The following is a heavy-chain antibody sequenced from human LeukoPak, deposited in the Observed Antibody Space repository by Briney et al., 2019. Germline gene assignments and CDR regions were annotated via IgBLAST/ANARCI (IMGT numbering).Heavy chain of an antibody. CDR2: INPNRGGT. D-gene: IGHD6-19*01. CDR1: GYTFTGYY. V-gene: IGHV1-2*06. Sequence: ASVKVSCKASGYTFTGYYMHWVRQAPGQGLEWMGRINPNRGGTNYAQKFQGRVTITRDTSISTAYMELSRLRSDDTAVYYCARDEWLLDAFDIWGQGTMVTVSS. CDR3: ARDEWLLDAFDI. J-gene: IGHJ3*02.